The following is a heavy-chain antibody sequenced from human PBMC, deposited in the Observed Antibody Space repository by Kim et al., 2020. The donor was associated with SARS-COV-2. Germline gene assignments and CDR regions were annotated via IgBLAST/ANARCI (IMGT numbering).Heavy chain of an antibody. CDR2: IYHSGST. Sequence: SETLSLTCAVSGGSISSSNWWSWVRQPPGKGLEWVGEIYHSGSTNYNPSLKSRVTISVDKSKNQFSLKLSSVTAADTAVYYCARSALTYYYDSSGYRVGAFDIWGQGTMVTVSS. CDR1: GGSISSSNW. CDR3: ARSALTYYYDSSGYRVGAFDI. D-gene: IGHD3-22*01. J-gene: IGHJ3*02. V-gene: IGHV4-4*02.